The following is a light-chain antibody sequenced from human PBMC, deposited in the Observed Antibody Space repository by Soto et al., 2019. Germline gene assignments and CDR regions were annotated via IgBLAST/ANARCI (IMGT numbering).Light chain of an antibody. Sequence: QSALTQPASVSGSPGQSITISCTGTSSDVGGYNYVSWYQQHPGKAPKLMIYDVSNRPSGASNRFSGSKSGNTASLTISGLQAEDEADYYCSSYTSSSTLYVFGTGTKVTV. CDR1: SSDVGGYNY. V-gene: IGLV2-14*01. J-gene: IGLJ1*01. CDR3: SSYTSSSTLYV. CDR2: DVS.